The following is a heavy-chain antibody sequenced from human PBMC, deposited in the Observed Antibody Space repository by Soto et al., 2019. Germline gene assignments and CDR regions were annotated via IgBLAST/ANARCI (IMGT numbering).Heavy chain of an antibody. CDR2: INACNGNT. D-gene: IGHD2-21*02. CDR3: ARSIVVVTALDY. V-gene: IGHV1-3*05. Sequence: QVQLVQSGAEEKKRGASVKVSCKASGYTFTSYAMHWVRQAPGQRLEWMGWINACNGNTKYSEKFQGRVTITGDTSASIAYMEMSRLRSEDTPVYYCARSIVVVTALDYWGQGTLVPVSS. CDR1: GYTFTSYA. J-gene: IGHJ4*01.